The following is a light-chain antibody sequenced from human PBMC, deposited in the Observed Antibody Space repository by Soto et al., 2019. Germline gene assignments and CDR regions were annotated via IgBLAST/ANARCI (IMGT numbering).Light chain of an antibody. CDR1: QAISTY. Sequence: DIQMTQSPSSLSASIGDRVTISCRASQAISTYLNWYQQKPGKAPKVLIYAASSLQSGVPSRFSCSRSGTNYTLTISSLQPEEFATYYSQQSYSTPLTFGGGTKVEIK. J-gene: IGKJ4*01. CDR3: QQSYSTPLT. V-gene: IGKV1-39*01. CDR2: AAS.